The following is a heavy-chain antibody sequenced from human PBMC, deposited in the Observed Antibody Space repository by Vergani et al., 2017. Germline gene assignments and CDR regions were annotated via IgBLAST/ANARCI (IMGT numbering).Heavy chain of an antibody. D-gene: IGHD1-7*01. Sequence: VQLVESGGGVVQPGGSLRLSCAASGFTFSSYGMHWVRQAPGKGLEWVSSISSSSSYIYYADSVKGRFTISRDNAKNSLYLQMNSLRAEDTAVYYCATETGTTGGFDYWGQGTLVTVSS. J-gene: IGHJ4*02. CDR3: ATETGTTGGFDY. V-gene: IGHV3-21*02. CDR1: GFTFSSYG. CDR2: ISSSSSYI.